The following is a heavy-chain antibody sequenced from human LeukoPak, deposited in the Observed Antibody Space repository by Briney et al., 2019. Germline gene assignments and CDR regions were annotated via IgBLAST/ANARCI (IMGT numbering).Heavy chain of an antibody. D-gene: IGHD2-15*01. J-gene: IGHJ4*02. CDR1: GFTFSSYG. Sequence: PGGSLRLSCAASGFTFSSYGMHWVRQAPGKGLEWVAVIWYDGSNKYYADSVKGRFTISRDNSKNTLYLQMNSLRAKDTAVYYCARDADIVVVVAATKGGFDYWGQGTLVTVSS. CDR2: IWYDGSNK. V-gene: IGHV3-33*01. CDR3: ARDADIVVVVAATKGGFDY.